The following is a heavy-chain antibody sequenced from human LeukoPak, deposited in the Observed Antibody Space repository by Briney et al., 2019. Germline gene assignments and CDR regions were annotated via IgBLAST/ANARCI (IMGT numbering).Heavy chain of an antibody. D-gene: IGHD5-24*01. Sequence: SVKVSCKASGGTFSSYAISWVRQAPGQGLEWMGGIIPIFGTANYAQKFQGRVTITADESTSTAYMELSSLRSEDTAVYYCAREEEMATDKPYYGMDVWGQGTTVTVPS. CDR3: AREEEMATDKPYYGMDV. J-gene: IGHJ6*02. V-gene: IGHV1-69*13. CDR1: GGTFSSYA. CDR2: IIPIFGTA.